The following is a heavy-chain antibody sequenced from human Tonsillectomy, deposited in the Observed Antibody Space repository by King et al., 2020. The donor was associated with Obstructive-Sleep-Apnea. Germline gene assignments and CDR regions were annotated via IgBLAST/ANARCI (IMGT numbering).Heavy chain of an antibody. V-gene: IGHV1-2*04. Sequence: QLVQSGAEVKKPGASVKVSCKASGYTFTGYYMHWVRQAPGQGLEWMGWINPNSGGTNYAQKFQGWVTMTRDTSISTAYMELSRLRSDDTAVYYCAREANYDFWSGYPPGYGMDVWGQGTTVTVSS. CDR3: AREANYDFWSGYPPGYGMDV. CDR1: GYTFTGYY. D-gene: IGHD3-3*01. CDR2: INPNSGGT. J-gene: IGHJ6*02.